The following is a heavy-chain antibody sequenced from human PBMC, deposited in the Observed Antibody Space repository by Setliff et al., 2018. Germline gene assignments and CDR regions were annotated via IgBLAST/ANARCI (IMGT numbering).Heavy chain of an antibody. J-gene: IGHJ4*02. CDR2: INPNSGGT. V-gene: IGHV1-2*04. D-gene: IGHD3-3*01. CDR3: ARGRDFWSGYLVY. CDR1: GYTFTGYY. Sequence: ASVKVSCKASGYTFTGYYMHWVRQAPGQGLEWMGWINPNSGGTNYAQKFQGWVTMTRDTSISTAYMERSRLRSDDTAVYYCARGRDFWSGYLVYWGQGTLVTVSS.